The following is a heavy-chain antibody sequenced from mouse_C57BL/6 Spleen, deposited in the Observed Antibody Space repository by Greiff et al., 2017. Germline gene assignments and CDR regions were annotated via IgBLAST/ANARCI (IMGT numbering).Heavy chain of an antibody. D-gene: IGHD1-1*01. V-gene: IGHV1-15*01. CDR1: GYTFTDYE. J-gene: IGHJ3*01. CDR3: TRGHYGSSYGFAY. CDR2: IDPETGGT. Sequence: QVQLQQSGAELVRPGASVTLSCKASGYTFTDYEMHWVKQTPVHGLEWIGAIDPETGGTAYNQKFKGKAILTADKSSSTAYMELRSLTSEDSAVXYCTRGHYGSSYGFAYWGQGTLVTVSA.